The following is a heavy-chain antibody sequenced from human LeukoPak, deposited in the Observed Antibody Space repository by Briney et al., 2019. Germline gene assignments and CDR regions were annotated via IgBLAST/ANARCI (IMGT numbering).Heavy chain of an antibody. CDR1: GFTFSSYA. CDR3: ARSVVVMVYVITFDP. Sequence: GGSLRLSCAASGFTFSSYAMSWVRQAPGKGLEWVSAISGSGGSTYYADSVRGRFTISRDNSKNTLYLQMNSLRAEDTAVYYCARSVVVMVYVITFDPWGQGTLVTVSS. CDR2: ISGSGGST. V-gene: IGHV3-23*01. D-gene: IGHD2-8*01. J-gene: IGHJ5*02.